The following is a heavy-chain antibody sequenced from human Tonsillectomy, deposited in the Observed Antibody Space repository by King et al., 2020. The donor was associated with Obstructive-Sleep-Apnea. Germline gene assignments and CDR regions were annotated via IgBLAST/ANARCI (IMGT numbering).Heavy chain of an antibody. CDR1: GFSFSTYS. CDR3: ARDRHSTSKEAVAAH. V-gene: IGHV3-21*01. Sequence: VQLVESGGDLVKPGGSLRLSCAASGFSFSTYSMNWVRQAPGKGLEWVSLISSGSTYIYYADSVKGRFTISRDNAKNSLYLQMNSLRADDTAIYYCARDRHSTSKEAVAAHWGQGTLVTVSS. J-gene: IGHJ4*02. CDR2: ISSGSTYI. D-gene: IGHD6-19*01.